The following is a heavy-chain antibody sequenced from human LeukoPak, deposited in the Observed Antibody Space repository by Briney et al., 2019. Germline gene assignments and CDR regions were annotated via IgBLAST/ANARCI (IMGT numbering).Heavy chain of an antibody. CDR1: GGSISSYY. Sequence: SETLSLTCTVSGGSISSYYWSWIRQPAGKGLEWIGRIYTSGSTNYNPSLKSRVTMSVDTSKNQFSLKLNSVTAADTAVYFCARRTYSAAYWKHFDYWGQGTLVTVSS. CDR2: IYTSGST. D-gene: IGHD1-1*01. J-gene: IGHJ4*02. CDR3: ARRTYSAAYWKHFDY. V-gene: IGHV4-4*07.